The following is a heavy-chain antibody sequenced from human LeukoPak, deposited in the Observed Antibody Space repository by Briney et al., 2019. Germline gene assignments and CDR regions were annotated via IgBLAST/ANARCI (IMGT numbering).Heavy chain of an antibody. J-gene: IGHJ4*02. CDR2: ISYDGSGK. Sequence: PGRSLRLSCAASGFTFSSYAMHWVRQAPGKGLEWVAVISYDGSGKFYPDSVKGRFTISRDDSRNTLYLQMNSLRPEDTALYHCVKEGLGGDFDYWGQGTLVTVSS. CDR1: GFTFSSYA. V-gene: IGHV3-30-3*01. D-gene: IGHD3-16*01. CDR3: VKEGLGGDFDY.